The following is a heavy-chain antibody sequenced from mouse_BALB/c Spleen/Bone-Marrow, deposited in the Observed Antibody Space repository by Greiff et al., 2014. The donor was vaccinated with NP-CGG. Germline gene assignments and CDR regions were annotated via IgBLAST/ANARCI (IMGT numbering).Heavy chain of an antibody. CDR1: GYSITSDYA. D-gene: IGHD4-1*01. J-gene: IGHJ2*01. CDR3: AKTGTRYYFDY. Sequence: EVQLQQSGPGLVKPSQSLSLTCTVTGYSITSDYAWNWIRRFPGNKLEWMGYISYSGSTSYNPSLKSRTSITRDTSKNQFFLQLNSVTTEDTATYYCAKTGTRYYFDYWGQGTTLTVSS. CDR2: ISYSGST. V-gene: IGHV3-2*02.